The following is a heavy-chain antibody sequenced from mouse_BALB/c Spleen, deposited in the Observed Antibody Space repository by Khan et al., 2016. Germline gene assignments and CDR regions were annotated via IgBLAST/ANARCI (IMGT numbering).Heavy chain of an antibody. J-gene: IGHJ3*01. V-gene: IGHV1-80*01. D-gene: IGHD1-3*01. CDR3: AGIYLCYVFTY. Sequence: QVQLQQSGAELVRPGSSVKISCKASGYAFSNYCMNWVKQRPGQGLEWIGQIYPGDGDTNYNGKFQGKATLTADKSSNTAYLQLSSLTSEDPAVYFCAGIYLCYVFTYWGQGTLVTVSA. CDR2: IYPGDGDT. CDR1: GYAFSNYC.